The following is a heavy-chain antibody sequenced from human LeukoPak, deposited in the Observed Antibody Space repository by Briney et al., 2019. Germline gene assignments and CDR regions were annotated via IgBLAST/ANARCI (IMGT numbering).Heavy chain of an antibody. CDR3: ARDTRYYDYVWGSYRYTGAFDI. CDR2: ISSSGSTI. Sequence: GGSLRLSCAASGFTFSSYEMNWVRQAPGKGLEWVSYISSSGSTIYYADSVKGRFTISRDNAKNSLYLQMNSLRAEDTAVYYCARDTRYYDYVWGSYRYTGAFDIWGQGTMVTVSS. J-gene: IGHJ3*02. D-gene: IGHD3-16*02. CDR1: GFTFSSYE. V-gene: IGHV3-48*03.